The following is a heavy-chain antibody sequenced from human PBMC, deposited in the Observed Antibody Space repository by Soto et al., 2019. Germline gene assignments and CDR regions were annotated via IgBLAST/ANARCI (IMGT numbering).Heavy chain of an antibody. CDR2: ISAYNGNT. V-gene: IGHV1-18*01. CDR3: ARTAYSARPGGPSGRLPA. Sequence: GASVKVSCKASGYTFTSYGISWVRQAPGQGLEWMGWISAYNGNTNYAQKLQGRVTMTTDTSTSTAYMELRSLRSDDTAVYYCARTAYSARPGGPSGRLPAWGQATLVTV. CDR1: GYTFTSYG. J-gene: IGHJ4*02. D-gene: IGHD6-6*01.